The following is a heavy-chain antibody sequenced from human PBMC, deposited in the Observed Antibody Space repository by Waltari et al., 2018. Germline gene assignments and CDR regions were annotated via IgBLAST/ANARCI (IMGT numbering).Heavy chain of an antibody. Sequence: VQLVESGGGLVQPGGSLRLSCAASGFTFSSYEMNWVRQAPGKGLEWVSYISSSDSTIYYADAVQGRFTISRDNAKNSMYLLMNSLRAEDTAVYYCARGESYDYVWGSYRYTIDYWGQGTLVTVSS. J-gene: IGHJ4*02. V-gene: IGHV3-48*03. CDR3: ARGESYDYVWGSYRYTIDY. CDR1: GFTFSSYE. D-gene: IGHD3-16*02. CDR2: ISSSDSTI.